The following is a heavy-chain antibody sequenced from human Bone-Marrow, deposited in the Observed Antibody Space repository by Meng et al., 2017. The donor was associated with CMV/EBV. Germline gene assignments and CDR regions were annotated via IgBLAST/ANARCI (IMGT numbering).Heavy chain of an antibody. J-gene: IGHJ4*02. D-gene: IGHD2-2*01. CDR2: INPNSGGT. CDR1: GYTFTGYY. Sequence: ASVKVSCKASGYTFTGYYMHWVRQAPGQGLEWMGWINPNSGGTNYAQKFQGRVTMTRDTSISTAYMELSRLRSDDTAVYYCARRFPGSTSQDLDYWGQGTLVTVSS. V-gene: IGHV1-2*02. CDR3: ARRFPGSTSQDLDY.